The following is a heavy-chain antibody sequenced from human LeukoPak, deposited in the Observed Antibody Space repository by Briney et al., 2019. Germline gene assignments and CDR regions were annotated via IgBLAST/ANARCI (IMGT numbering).Heavy chain of an antibody. D-gene: IGHD3-16*02. CDR2: IHNSGNS. V-gene: IGHV4-59*01. CDR1: GDSISGYY. J-gene: IGHJ4*02. CDR3: ARGQGYVWGSYRYFDY. Sequence: PSETLSLTCSVSGDSISGYYWSWIRQPPGKGLEWIAYIHNSGNSNYNPSLKSRVTISADTSKNQFSLKLSSVTAADTAVYYCARGQGYVWGSYRYFDYWGQGTLVTVSS.